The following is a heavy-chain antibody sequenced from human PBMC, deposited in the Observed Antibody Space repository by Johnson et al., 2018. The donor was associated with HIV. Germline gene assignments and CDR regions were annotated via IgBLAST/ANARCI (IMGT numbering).Heavy chain of an antibody. CDR3: ARGSGVGAFDI. CDR1: GFTFSDYY. V-gene: IGHV3-11*04. J-gene: IGHJ3*02. Sequence: VQLVESGGGVVQPGRSLRLSCAASGFTFSDYYITWIRQAPGKGLEWISYISSSGSTIYYADSVKGRFTSSRDNSKNSLYLQMSSLRVEDTAVYYCARGSGVGAFDIWGQGTMVTVSS. CDR2: ISSSGSTI. D-gene: IGHD7-27*01.